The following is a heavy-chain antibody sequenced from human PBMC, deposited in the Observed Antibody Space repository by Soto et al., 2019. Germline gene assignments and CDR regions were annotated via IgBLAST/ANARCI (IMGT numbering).Heavy chain of an antibody. V-gene: IGHV3-23*01. J-gene: IGHJ4*02. D-gene: IGHD6-13*01. CDR2: ISGSGGST. Sequence: GESLKISCAASGFTFSSYAMSWVRQAPGKGLEWVSAISGSGGSTYYADSVEGRFTISRDNSKNTLYLQMNSLRAEDTAVYYCAKTVYSRLDYWGQGTLVTVSS. CDR3: AKTVYSRLDY. CDR1: GFTFSSYA.